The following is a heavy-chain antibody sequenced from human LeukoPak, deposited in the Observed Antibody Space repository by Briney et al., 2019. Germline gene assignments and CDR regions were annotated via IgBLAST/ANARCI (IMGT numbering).Heavy chain of an antibody. J-gene: IGHJ4*02. CDR2: ITSAGDT. V-gene: IGHV3-13*01. CDR3: VRQTRLDGYNYLGY. D-gene: IGHD5-24*01. Sequence: GGSLRLSCAASGFTFSSYDTHWVRQVTGKGLGWVSAITSAGDTYYPGSGKGRFTISRENAKNSLYLQMNSLRAEDTAVYYCVRQTRLDGYNYLGYWGQGILVTVSS. CDR1: GFTFSSYD.